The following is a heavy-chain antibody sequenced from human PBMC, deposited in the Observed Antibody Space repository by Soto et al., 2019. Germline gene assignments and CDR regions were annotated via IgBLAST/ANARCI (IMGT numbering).Heavy chain of an antibody. J-gene: IGHJ5*02. CDR2: ISANNGNT. CDR3: ARAYSPGLFDP. CDR1: GYTFTSYG. Sequence: QVQLVQSGAEVKKPGASVKVSCKASGYTFTSYGISWVRQAPGQGLEWMRWISANNGNTKYAQNCQGTGTMTTDTSTSTAYTELRSLRSDDTAVYYCARAYSPGLFDPWGQGALVTVSS. V-gene: IGHV1-18*01. D-gene: IGHD2-15*01.